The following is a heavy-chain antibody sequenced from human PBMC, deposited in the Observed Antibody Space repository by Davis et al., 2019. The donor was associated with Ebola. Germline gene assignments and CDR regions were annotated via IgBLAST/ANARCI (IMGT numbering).Heavy chain of an antibody. J-gene: IGHJ6*02. CDR1: GYTFTGYY. V-gene: IGHV1-2*04. CDR3: ARGGGCRGYSSGSVSAGRQNYYYYGMDV. D-gene: IGHD6-19*01. CDR2: INPNSGGT. Sequence: ASVKVSCKASGYTFTGYYMHWVRQAPGQGLEWMGWINPNSGGTNYAQKFQGWVTMTRDTSISTAYMELSRLRSDDTAVYYCARGGGCRGYSSGSVSAGRQNYYYYGMDVWGQGTTVTVSS.